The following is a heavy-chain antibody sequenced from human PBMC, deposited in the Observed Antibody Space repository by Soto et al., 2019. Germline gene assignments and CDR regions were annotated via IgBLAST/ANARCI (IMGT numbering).Heavy chain of an antibody. CDR3: DKRGVDTFGLSY. V-gene: IGHV3-74*01. J-gene: IGHJ4*02. Sequence: EVQLVESGGGLVQPGGSLRLSCAVSGFTFSSFWMHWVRQAPGEGLVWVSRINTDGSSTSYADSVKGRFTISRDNAKNTLYLQMNSLRVEDTAMYYCDKRGVDTFGLSYWGQGTLVTVSS. D-gene: IGHD3-10*01. CDR2: INTDGSST. CDR1: GFTFSSFW.